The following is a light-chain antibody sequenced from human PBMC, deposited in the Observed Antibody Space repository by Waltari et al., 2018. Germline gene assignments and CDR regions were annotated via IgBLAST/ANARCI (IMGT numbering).Light chain of an antibody. CDR1: SSDVGSYHL. J-gene: IGLJ2*01. CDR3: CSYAGSSTLL. Sequence: QSALTQPASVSGSPGQSITVSCTGPSSDVGSYHLVSWYQQHPGKAPKLMIYEGSKRPSGVSNRFSGSKSGNTASLTISGLQAEDEADYYCCSYAGSSTLLFGGGTKVTVL. V-gene: IGLV2-23*01. CDR2: EGS.